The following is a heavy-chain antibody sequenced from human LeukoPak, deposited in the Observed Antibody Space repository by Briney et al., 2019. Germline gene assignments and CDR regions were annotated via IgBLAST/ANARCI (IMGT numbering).Heavy chain of an antibody. CDR1: GYTFTSYG. Sequence: ASVKVSCKASGYTFTSYGISWVRQAPGQGLEWMGWISAYNGNTNYAQKLQGRVTMTTDTSTSTAYMELRSLRSDDTAVYYCARQAVAGLYYHYGMDVWGQGTTVTVSS. V-gene: IGHV1-18*01. CDR2: ISAYNGNT. J-gene: IGHJ6*02. D-gene: IGHD6-19*01. CDR3: ARQAVAGLYYHYGMDV.